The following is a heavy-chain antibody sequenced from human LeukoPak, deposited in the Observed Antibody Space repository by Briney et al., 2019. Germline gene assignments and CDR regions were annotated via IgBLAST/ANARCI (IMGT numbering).Heavy chain of an antibody. CDR3: ARGTYGGNYYYYYYMDV. CDR2: IRYDGNNE. V-gene: IGHV3-30*02. CDR1: GFTFSSNG. D-gene: IGHD4-23*01. Sequence: GGSLRLSCAASGFTFSSNGMHWVRQAPGKGLEWVTFIRYDGNNEYYADSVKGRFTISRDNSKNTLYLQMNSLRAEDTAVYYCARGTYGGNYYYYYYMDVWGKGTTVTISS. J-gene: IGHJ6*03.